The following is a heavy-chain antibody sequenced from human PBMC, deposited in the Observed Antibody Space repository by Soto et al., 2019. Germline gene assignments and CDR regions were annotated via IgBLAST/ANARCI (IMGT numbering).Heavy chain of an antibody. V-gene: IGHV4-39*01. Sequence: QLQLQESGPGLVKPSETLSLTCTVSGGSISSSSYYWGWIRQPPGKGLEWIGSIYYSGSTYYNPSLRSRVTISVHTSKPQFSLKLSSVTAADTAVYYCARRMAAAGTWGAFYYGMDVWGQGTTVTVSS. CDR2: IYYSGST. D-gene: IGHD6-13*01. CDR3: ARRMAAAGTWGAFYYGMDV. CDR1: GGSISSSSYY. J-gene: IGHJ6*02.